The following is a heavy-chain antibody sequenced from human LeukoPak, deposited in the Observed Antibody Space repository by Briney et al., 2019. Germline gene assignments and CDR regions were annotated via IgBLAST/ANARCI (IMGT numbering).Heavy chain of an antibody. V-gene: IGHV1-2*02. J-gene: IGHJ4*02. Sequence: ASVKVSCKASGYTFSDYYMHWVPQAPGQGLEWMGWVNPNSGGTNYAQKFQGRFTMTRDTSINTAYMEVSGLRSDDTAVYYCSRGAPTIAMTGTGLDYWGQGTLVAVSS. CDR2: VNPNSGGT. CDR3: SRGAPTIAMTGTGLDY. CDR1: GYTFSDYY. D-gene: IGHD6-19*01.